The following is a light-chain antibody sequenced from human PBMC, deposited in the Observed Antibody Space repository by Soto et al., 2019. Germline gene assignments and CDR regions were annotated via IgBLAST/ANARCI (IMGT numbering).Light chain of an antibody. V-gene: IGKV3-20*01. J-gene: IGKJ5*01. CDR3: QQYATSPIT. CDR2: GAS. Sequence: EIVLTQSPGTLSSSPGERATLCCRASQSLSSNCLAWYQQKPGQAPRLLIYGASSRATGIPDRLSGSGSGTDFTLTISRLEPEDFAVYYCQQYATSPITFGQGTRLEI. CDR1: QSLSSNC.